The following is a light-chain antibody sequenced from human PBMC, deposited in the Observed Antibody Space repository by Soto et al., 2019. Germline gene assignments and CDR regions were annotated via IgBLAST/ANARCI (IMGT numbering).Light chain of an antibody. J-gene: IGKJ1*01. CDR2: KAS. Sequence: DIQMTQSPSTLSASVGDRVTSTCRASQSISNWLAWYQQKPGKAPKLLIYKASSLESGVPSRFSGSGSGTEFTLSISSLQADDFATYYCQQYDSYPRTFGQGTKVEIK. CDR3: QQYDSYPRT. V-gene: IGKV1-5*03. CDR1: QSISNW.